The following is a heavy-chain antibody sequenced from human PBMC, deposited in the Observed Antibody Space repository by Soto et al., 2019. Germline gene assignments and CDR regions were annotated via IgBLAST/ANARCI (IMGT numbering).Heavy chain of an antibody. V-gene: IGHV3-23*01. CDR2: ISVSGGST. CDR1: GFTFSSHA. CDR3: ANSKIRFSGAYYYGMDV. Sequence: PGGSLRLACAASGFTFSSHAMSWVRQAPGKALECVSAISVSGGSTDYADAGNGRFTISGDNSKNTLYLQMTSLRAEDTAVYYCANSKIRFSGAYYYGMDVWGQGTTVTV. D-gene: IGHD3-3*01. J-gene: IGHJ6*02.